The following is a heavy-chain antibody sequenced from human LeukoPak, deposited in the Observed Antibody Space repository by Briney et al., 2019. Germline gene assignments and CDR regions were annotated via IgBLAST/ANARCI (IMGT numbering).Heavy chain of an antibody. CDR1: GYSFTDYY. CDR3: ARDHVKLTSSFHPFDAFDV. V-gene: IGHV7-4-1*02. CDR2: INTNTGNP. D-gene: IGHD2-2*01. Sequence: ASVKVSCKASGYSFTDYYIHWVRQAPGQGLEWMGWINTNTGNPTYAQGFTGRFVFSLDTSVSTAYLQISSLKAEDTAVYYCARDHVKLTSSFHPFDAFDVWGQGTLVTVSS. J-gene: IGHJ3*01.